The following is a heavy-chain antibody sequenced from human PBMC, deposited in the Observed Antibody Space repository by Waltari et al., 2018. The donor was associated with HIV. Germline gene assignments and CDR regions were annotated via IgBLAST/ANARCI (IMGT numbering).Heavy chain of an antibody. CDR3: AKSLFGVVKYQNLFDY. D-gene: IGHD3-3*01. Sequence: QVQLVESGGGVVHPGGSLRPPCAPSGLSFRNSGTPWVRQAPGKGLEWMAFISSDGNNEYYADSVKGRFTVSRDNSRNTLHLLMDSLRVEDTAIYYCAKSLFGVVKYQNLFDYWAQGTLVTVSS. CDR1: GLSFRNSG. V-gene: IGHV3-30*18. J-gene: IGHJ4*02. CDR2: ISSDGNNE.